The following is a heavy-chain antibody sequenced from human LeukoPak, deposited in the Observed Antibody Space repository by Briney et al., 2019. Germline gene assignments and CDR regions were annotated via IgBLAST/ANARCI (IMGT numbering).Heavy chain of an antibody. CDR3: ARDLSPLRLGELSLFGAFDI. Sequence: ASVKVSCKASGYTFTGYYMHWVRQAPGQGLEWMGWINPNSGGTNYAQKFQGWVTMTRDTSISTAYMELSRLRSDDTAVYYCARDLSPLRLGELSLFGAFDIWGQGTMVTVSS. V-gene: IGHV1-2*04. CDR2: INPNSGGT. CDR1: GYTFTGYY. J-gene: IGHJ3*02. D-gene: IGHD3-16*02.